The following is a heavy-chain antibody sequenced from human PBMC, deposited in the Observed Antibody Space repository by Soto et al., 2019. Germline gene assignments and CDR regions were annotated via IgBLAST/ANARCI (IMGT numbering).Heavy chain of an antibody. V-gene: IGHV3-11*06. CDR1: GFIFSDYY. CDR2: ISTRSTYT. D-gene: IGHD1-1*01. J-gene: IGHJ6*02. Sequence: QVLLVESGGGLVKAAGSLRLSCAASGFIFSDYYMSWVRQTPGKGLEWVSYISTRSTYTNYADSVKGRFTISRDNTKNSLYLQMDSLRVEDTAVYYCARDLAWKRGKVGRYYYGMDVWGQGTTVTVSS. CDR3: ARDLAWKRGKVGRYYYGMDV.